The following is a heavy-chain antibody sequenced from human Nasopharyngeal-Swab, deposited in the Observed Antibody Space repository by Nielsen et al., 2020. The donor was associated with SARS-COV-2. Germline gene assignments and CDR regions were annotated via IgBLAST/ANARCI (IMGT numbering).Heavy chain of an antibody. CDR1: GFTFSSYA. J-gene: IGHJ4*02. V-gene: IGHV3-23*01. Sequence: GGSLRLSCAASGFTFSSYAMSWVRQAPGKGLEWVSAISGSGGSTYYADSVKGRFTISRDNSKNTLYLQMNSLRAEDTAVYYCAKDLAYCGGDCYSGFGYWGQGTLVTVSS. CDR2: ISGSGGST. D-gene: IGHD2-21*02. CDR3: AKDLAYCGGDCYSGFGY.